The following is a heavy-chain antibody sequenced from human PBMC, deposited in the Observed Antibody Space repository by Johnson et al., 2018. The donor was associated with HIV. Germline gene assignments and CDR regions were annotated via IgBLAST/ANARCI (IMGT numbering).Heavy chain of an antibody. V-gene: IGHV3-NL1*01. CDR3: AIDMVRVVTAGGAFDI. D-gene: IGHD3-10*01. CDR2: IYSGGST. J-gene: IGHJ3*02. Sequence: QEQLVESGGGVVQPGRSLRLSCAASGFTFSSYAMHWVRQAPGKGLEWVAVIYSGGSTYYADSVKGRFIISRDNSKNKLYLQINSRRGEDTAVSYCAIDMVRVVTAGGAFDIWGQGTMVTVSS. CDR1: GFTFSSYA.